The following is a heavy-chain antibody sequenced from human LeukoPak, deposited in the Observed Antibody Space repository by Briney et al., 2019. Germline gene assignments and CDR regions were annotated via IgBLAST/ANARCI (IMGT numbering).Heavy chain of an antibody. V-gene: IGHV3-48*01. CDR3: ARDCTTISCYGWHAFDI. D-gene: IGHD3-22*01. Sequence: GGSLRLSCAASGFTFSSYSMNWVRQAPGRGLEWVSYITGSSDAIHYAASVEGRFTISRDNDKNLLYLQLNSPGAEDTAVYYCARDCTTISCYGWHAFDIWGQGTKVTVSS. CDR1: GFTFSSYS. CDR2: ITGSSDAI. J-gene: IGHJ3*02.